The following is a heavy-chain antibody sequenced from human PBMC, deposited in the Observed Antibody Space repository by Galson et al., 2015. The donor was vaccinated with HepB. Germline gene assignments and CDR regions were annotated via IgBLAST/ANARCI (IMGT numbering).Heavy chain of an antibody. CDR2: INAGNGNT. J-gene: IGHJ4*02. CDR3: ARDRDGDYEIDY. V-gene: IGHV1-3*01. CDR1: GYTFTSYA. D-gene: IGHD4-17*01. Sequence: SVKVSCKASGYTFTSYAMHWVRQAPGQRLEWMGWINAGNGNTKYSQKFQGRVTITRDTSASTAYMELSSLRSEDTAVYYCARDRDGDYEIDYWGQGTLVTVSS.